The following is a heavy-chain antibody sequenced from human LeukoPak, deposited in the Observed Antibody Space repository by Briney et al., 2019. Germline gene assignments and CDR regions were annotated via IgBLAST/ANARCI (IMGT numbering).Heavy chain of an antibody. D-gene: IGHD1-26*01. V-gene: IGHV3-48*01. Sequence: GGSLRLSCAASGFTCSSYSMNWVRQAPGKGLEWLSYISSGSRTIFYADSVKGRFTVSRDNAKSSLYLQMNSLRAEHTAVYYCARESISGPRDFDYWGQGALVTVSS. CDR2: ISSGSRTI. CDR1: GFTCSSYS. J-gene: IGHJ4*02. CDR3: ARESISGPRDFDY.